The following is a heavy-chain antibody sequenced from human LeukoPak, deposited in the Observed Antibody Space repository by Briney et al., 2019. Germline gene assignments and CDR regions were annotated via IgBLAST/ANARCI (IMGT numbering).Heavy chain of an antibody. V-gene: IGHV4-61*02. CDR3: ARVLWELGEGYFDY. CDR2: IYTSGST. J-gene: IGHJ4*02. Sequence: KTSETLSLTCTVSGGSISSGSCYWSWIRQPAGKGLEWIGRIYTSGSTNYNPSLKSRVTISVDTSKNQFSLKLSSVTAADTAVYYCARVLWELGEGYFDYWGQGTLVTVSS. D-gene: IGHD1-26*01. CDR1: GGSISSGSCY.